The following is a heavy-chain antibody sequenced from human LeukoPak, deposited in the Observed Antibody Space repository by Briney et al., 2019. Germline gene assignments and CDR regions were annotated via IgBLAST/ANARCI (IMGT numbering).Heavy chain of an antibody. CDR2: ISSTGGST. CDR3: ARRITAARPPQNWFDP. D-gene: IGHD6-6*01. CDR1: GFTFSSYA. Sequence: PGGSLRLSCAASGFTFSSYAMNWVRQAPGKGLEWVSAISSTGGSTYYADSVKGRFTISRDNAKNSLYLQMNSLRAEDTAVYYCARRITAARPPQNWFDPWGQGTLVTVSS. V-gene: IGHV3-21*01. J-gene: IGHJ5*02.